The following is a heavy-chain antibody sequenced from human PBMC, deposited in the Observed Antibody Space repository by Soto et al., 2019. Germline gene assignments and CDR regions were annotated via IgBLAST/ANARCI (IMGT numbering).Heavy chain of an antibody. Sequence: SGGSLRLSCAASGLNFSSYWMHWVRQAPGKGLVWVSRINSDGSSTSYADSVKGRFTISRDNAKNTLYLQMNSLRAEDTAVYYCARFTYYYDSSGYQAFDIWGQGTMVTVSS. J-gene: IGHJ3*02. D-gene: IGHD3-22*01. CDR3: ARFTYYYDSSGYQAFDI. V-gene: IGHV3-74*01. CDR1: GLNFSSYW. CDR2: INSDGSST.